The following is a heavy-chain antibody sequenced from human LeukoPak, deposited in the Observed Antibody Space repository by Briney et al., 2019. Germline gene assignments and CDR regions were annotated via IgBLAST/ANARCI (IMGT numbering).Heavy chain of an antibody. Sequence: SETLSLTCTVSGGSISSHYWSWIRQPAGKGLEWIGRIYTSGSTNYNPSLKSRVTMSVDTSKNQFSLKLSSVTAADTAVYYCARDRHTMVRGVIITAASYYYYMDVWGKGTTVTISS. V-gene: IGHV4-4*07. CDR2: IYTSGST. CDR1: GGSISSHY. J-gene: IGHJ6*03. D-gene: IGHD3-10*01. CDR3: ARDRHTMVRGVIITAASYYYYMDV.